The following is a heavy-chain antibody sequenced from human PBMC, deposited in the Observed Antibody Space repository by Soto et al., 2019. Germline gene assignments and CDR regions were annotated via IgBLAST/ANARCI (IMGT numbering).Heavy chain of an antibody. Sequence: SETLSLTCTVSAASISGFYWSWIRKSAGKGLAWIGRIYATGTTDYTPSLKSRVMMSVDTSKKQFSLKLRSVTAADTAVYYCVRDGTKTLRDWFDPWGQG. J-gene: IGHJ5*02. D-gene: IGHD1-1*01. V-gene: IGHV4-4*07. CDR1: AASISGFY. CDR3: VRDGTKTLRDWFDP. CDR2: IYATGTT.